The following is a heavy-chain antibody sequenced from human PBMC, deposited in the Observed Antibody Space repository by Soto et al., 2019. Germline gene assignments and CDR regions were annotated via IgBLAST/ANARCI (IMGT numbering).Heavy chain of an antibody. Sequence: GGSLRLSCEGSGFTFSSHAMRWVRQAPGKGLEWVSVIYPDGRTYYADPVKGRFTISRDNSKNTLYLQMNSLRAEDTAVYYCARGLGRDYHDKRGYFHLDCWGQGTQVTVSS. CDR1: GFTFSSHA. CDR2: IYPDGRT. V-gene: IGHV3-53*01. CDR3: ARGLGRDYHDKRGYFHLDC. D-gene: IGHD3-22*01. J-gene: IGHJ4*02.